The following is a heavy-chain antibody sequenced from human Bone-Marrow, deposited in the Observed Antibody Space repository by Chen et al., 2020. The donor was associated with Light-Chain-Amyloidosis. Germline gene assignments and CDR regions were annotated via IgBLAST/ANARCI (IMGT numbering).Heavy chain of an antibody. CDR2: IIPVIGTI. CDR3: ATARLRACTYTYYHSYYMHV. CDR1: GGTFSSYA. D-gene: IGHD3-16*01. J-gene: IGHJ6*03. Sequence: GTEVKKPGPSVKVSCKASGGTFSSYALNWVRQAPGQGLEWLAEIIPVIGTIRYAPDFQGRVTVTTDESMSKAYMELSSLRSEDTAVYYCATARLRACTYTYYHSYYMHVWGTGTTVIVSS. V-gene: IGHV1-69*05.